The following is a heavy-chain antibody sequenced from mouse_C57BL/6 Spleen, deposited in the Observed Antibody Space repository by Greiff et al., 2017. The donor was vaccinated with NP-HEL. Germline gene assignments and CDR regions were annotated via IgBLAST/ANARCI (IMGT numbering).Heavy chain of an antibody. J-gene: IGHJ1*03. D-gene: IGHD1-1*01. CDR3: TRPFYYYGSRYFDV. CDR2: IDPETGGT. Sequence: QVQLQQSGAELVRPGASVTLSCKASGYTFTDYEMHWVKQTPVHGLEWIGAIDPETGGTAYNQKFKGKAILTADKSSSTAYMELRSLTSEDSAVYYCTRPFYYYGSRYFDVWGTGTTVTVSS. CDR1: GYTFTDYE. V-gene: IGHV1-15*01.